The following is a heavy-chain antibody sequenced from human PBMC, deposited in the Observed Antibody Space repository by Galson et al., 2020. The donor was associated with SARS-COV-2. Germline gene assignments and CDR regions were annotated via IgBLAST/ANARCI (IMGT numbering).Heavy chain of an antibody. CDR3: ARDLSTIFGVVPPN. CDR2: INPNSGGT. D-gene: IGHD3-3*01. Sequence: ASVKVSCKASGYTFTGYYMHWVRQAPGQGLEWMGWINPNSGGTNYAQKFQGRVTMTRDTSISTAYMELSRLRSDDTAVYYCARDLSTIFGVVPPNWGQGTLVTVSS. V-gene: IGHV1-2*02. J-gene: IGHJ4*02. CDR1: GYTFTGYY.